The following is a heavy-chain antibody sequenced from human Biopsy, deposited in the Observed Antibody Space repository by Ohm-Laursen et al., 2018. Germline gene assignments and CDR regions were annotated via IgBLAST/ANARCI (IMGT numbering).Heavy chain of an antibody. CDR1: GFTFSSYG. J-gene: IGHJ4*02. V-gene: IGHV3-23*01. Sequence: SLRLSCAAPGFTFSSYGMSWVRQAPGQGLEWVSVLSGSGGTTYYADSVKGRFTISRDNSKNTLYLQMNSLIAEDTAVYYCAKTFHGSSFLYDYWGQGTLVTVSS. D-gene: IGHD2-15*01. CDR3: AKTFHGSSFLYDY. CDR2: LSGSGGTT.